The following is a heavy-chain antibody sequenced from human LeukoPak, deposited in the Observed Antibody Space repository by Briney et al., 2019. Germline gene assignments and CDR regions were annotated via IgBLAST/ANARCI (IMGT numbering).Heavy chain of an antibody. J-gene: IGHJ4*02. CDR1: GFTFSSYG. CDR3: ARPDTAMAPSGFDY. CDR2: IWYDGSNK. D-gene: IGHD5-18*01. V-gene: IGHV3-33*01. Sequence: SGGSLRLSCAASGFTFSSYGMHWVRKAPGKGLEGVAVIWYDGSNKYYADSVKGRFTISRDNSKNTLYLQMNSLRAEDTAVYYCARPDTAMAPSGFDYWGQGTLVTVSS.